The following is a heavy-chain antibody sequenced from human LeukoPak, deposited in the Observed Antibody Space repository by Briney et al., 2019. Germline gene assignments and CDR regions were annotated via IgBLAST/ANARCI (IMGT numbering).Heavy chain of an antibody. D-gene: IGHD6-13*01. J-gene: IGHJ6*02. V-gene: IGHV4-39*01. CDR3: ARQGSSWYMSYGMDV. CDR2: IYYSGST. Sequence: PSETLSLTCTVSGGSISSSSYYWGWIRQPPGKGLEWIGSIYYSGSTNYNPSLKSRVTISVDTSTNQFSLKLSSVTAADTAVYYCARQGSSWYMSYGMDVWGQGTTVTVSS. CDR1: GGSISSSSYY.